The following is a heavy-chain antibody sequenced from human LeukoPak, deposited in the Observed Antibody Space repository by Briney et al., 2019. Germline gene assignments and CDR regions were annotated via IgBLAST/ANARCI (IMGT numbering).Heavy chain of an antibody. CDR2: IKSKTDGGTT. D-gene: IGHD3-10*01. V-gene: IGHV3-15*01. Sequence: GGSLRLSCVASGFTFSDYYMGWIRQAPGKGLEWVGRIKSKTDGGTTDYAAPVKGRFTISRDDSKNTLYLQMNSLKTEDTAVYYCTTQGMVKPFDYWGQGTLVTVSS. CDR3: TTQGMVKPFDY. J-gene: IGHJ4*02. CDR1: GFTFSDYY.